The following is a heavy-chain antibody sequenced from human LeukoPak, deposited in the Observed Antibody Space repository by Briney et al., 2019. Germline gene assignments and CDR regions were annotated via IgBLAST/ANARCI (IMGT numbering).Heavy chain of an antibody. V-gene: IGHV3-74*03. J-gene: IGHJ4*02. CDR1: GFTFRSYW. CDR3: ARISTMVRHY. D-gene: IGHD3-10*01. Sequence: GGSLRLSCAVSGFTFRSYWLHWVRQAPGKGLVWVSSIKSDGSSTTYADSVKGRFAISRDNAENTLYLQMNSLRVEDTAVYYCARISTMVRHYWGQGTLVTVSS. CDR2: IKSDGSST.